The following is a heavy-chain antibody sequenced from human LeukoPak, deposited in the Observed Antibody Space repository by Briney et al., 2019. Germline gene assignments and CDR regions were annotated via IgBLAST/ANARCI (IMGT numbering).Heavy chain of an antibody. Sequence: PSETLSLTCTVSGYSISSGYYWGWIRQPPEKGLEWIGSIYHSGSSYYNPSLKSRLTISVDTSKNQFSLKLSSVTAADTAVYYCVGIRGYSYGYIDYWGQGTLVTVSS. D-gene: IGHD5-18*01. CDR3: VGIRGYSYGYIDY. V-gene: IGHV4-38-2*02. CDR2: IYHSGSS. J-gene: IGHJ4*02. CDR1: GYSISSGYY.